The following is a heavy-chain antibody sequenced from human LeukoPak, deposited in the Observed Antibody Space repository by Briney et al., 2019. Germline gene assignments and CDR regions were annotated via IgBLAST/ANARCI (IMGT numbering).Heavy chain of an antibody. V-gene: IGHV3-74*01. CDR2: INSDGSST. Sequence: GGSLRLSFAASGFTFSSYWMHWVRQAPGKGLVWVSRINSDGSSTSYADSVKGRFTISRDNSKNTLYLQMNSLRAEDTAVYYCAKEDWYSSSARIDYWGQGTLVTVSS. CDR1: GFTFSSYW. D-gene: IGHD6-6*01. CDR3: AKEDWYSSSARIDY. J-gene: IGHJ4*02.